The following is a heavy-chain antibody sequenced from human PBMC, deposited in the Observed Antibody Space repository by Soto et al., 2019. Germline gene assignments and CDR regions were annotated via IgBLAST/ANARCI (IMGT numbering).Heavy chain of an antibody. CDR1: GYSFTGYW. CDR2: IYPGDSDT. CDR3: ATHGPYSRSWYLGPTYYYYGMDV. D-gene: IGHD6-13*01. V-gene: IGHV5-51*01. Sequence: PGESLKISCKGSGYSFTGYWIGWVRQMPGKGLEWMGIIYPGDSDTRYSPSFQGQVTISADKSISTAYLQWSSLKASDTAMYYCATHGPYSRSWYLGPTYYYYGMDVWGQGTTVTVSS. J-gene: IGHJ6*02.